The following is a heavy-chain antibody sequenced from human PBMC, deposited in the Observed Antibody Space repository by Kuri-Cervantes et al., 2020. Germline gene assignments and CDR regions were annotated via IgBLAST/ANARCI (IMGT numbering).Heavy chain of an antibody. D-gene: IGHD3-10*01. Sequence: ASVKVSCKASGYTFTNYGIGWVRQAPGQGLEWMGRISAYNGNRNYAQKIQGRVTMTIDTSTSTAYMELSRLRSDDTAVYYCASVGVRGVILIFAFDIWGQGTMVTVSS. J-gene: IGHJ3*02. CDR3: ASVGVRGVILIFAFDI. V-gene: IGHV1-18*01. CDR1: GYTFTNYG. CDR2: ISAYNGNR.